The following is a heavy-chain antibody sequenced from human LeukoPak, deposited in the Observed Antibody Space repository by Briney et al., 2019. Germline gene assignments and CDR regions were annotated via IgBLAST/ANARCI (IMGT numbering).Heavy chain of an antibody. D-gene: IGHD6-13*01. V-gene: IGHV3-53*01. CDR2: IYSGGRT. CDR1: GFIVSSNY. J-gene: IGHJ4*02. Sequence: GGSLRLSCAASGFIVSSNYMSWVRQAPGKGLEWVSVIYSGGRTYYADSVKGRFTISRDNSKNTLYLQMNSLRAEDTAVYYCASENSGSLDYWGQGTLVIVSS. CDR3: ASENSGSLDY.